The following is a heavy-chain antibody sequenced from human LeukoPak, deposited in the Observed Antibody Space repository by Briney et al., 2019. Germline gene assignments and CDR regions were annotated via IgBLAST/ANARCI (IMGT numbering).Heavy chain of an antibody. CDR1: GGTFSSYA. V-gene: IGHV1-69*05. CDR3: ARGSRRCSSTSCYSNINWFDP. D-gene: IGHD2-2*01. Sequence: SVKVSCKASGGTFSSYAISWVRQAPGQGLEWMGGIIPIFGTANYAQKFQGRVTITTDESTSTAYMELSSLRSEDTAVYYCARGSRRCSSTSCYSNINWFDPWGQGTLVTVSS. CDR2: IIPIFGTA. J-gene: IGHJ5*02.